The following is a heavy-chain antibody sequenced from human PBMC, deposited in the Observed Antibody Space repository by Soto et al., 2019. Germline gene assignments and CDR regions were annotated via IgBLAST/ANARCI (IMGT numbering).Heavy chain of an antibody. J-gene: IGHJ4*02. CDR2: ISAYNGNT. CDR3: ARDPPPPDY. Sequence: QVQLVQSGAEVKKPGASVKVSCKASGYTFASYAISWMRQAPGQGLEWMGWISAYNGNTNYAQKAXARVTMTPDTPTSTASMELRSLRSDDTAVYYCARDPPPPDYWGQGTLVTVSS. V-gene: IGHV1-18*01. CDR1: GYTFASYA.